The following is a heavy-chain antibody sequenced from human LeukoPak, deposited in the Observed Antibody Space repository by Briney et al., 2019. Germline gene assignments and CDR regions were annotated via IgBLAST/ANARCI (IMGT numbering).Heavy chain of an antibody. CDR2: IDYSGST. J-gene: IGHJ4*02. Sequence: SETLSLTCTVSGGSISSDIYNWTWIRQHPGKGLEWIGYIDYSGSTYYNPSLKSRVTISIDTSKNQFSLKLSSVTAADTAMYYCARVALTRYSYDVLWGLGTLVTVSS. CDR3: ARVALTRYSYDVL. D-gene: IGHD5-18*01. CDR1: GGSISSDIYN. V-gene: IGHV4-31*03.